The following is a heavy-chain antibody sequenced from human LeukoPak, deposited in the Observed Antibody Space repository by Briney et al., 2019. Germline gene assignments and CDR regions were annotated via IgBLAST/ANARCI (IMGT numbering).Heavy chain of an antibody. Sequence: PGGSLRLSCAASGFTLSSYEMNWFRQAPGKGLEWVSYISSSGSTIYYADSVKGRFTISRDNAKNSLYLQMNSLRAEDTAVYYCARASVVPAAIVEVIWGSDYYYYYMDVWGKGTTVTVSS. CDR1: GFTLSSYE. V-gene: IGHV3-48*03. CDR3: ARASVVPAAIVEVIWGSDYYYYYMDV. D-gene: IGHD2-2*01. CDR2: ISSSGSTI. J-gene: IGHJ6*03.